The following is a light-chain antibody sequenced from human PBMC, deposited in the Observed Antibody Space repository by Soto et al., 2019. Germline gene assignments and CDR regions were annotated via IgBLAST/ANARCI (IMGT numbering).Light chain of an antibody. CDR3: CSYAASSTWL. CDR1: STDVDDYNY. Sequence: QSVLTQPRSVSGSPGQSVTISCTGTSTDVDDYNYVSWYQQHPGKAPKLMIYDVTKRPSGVLDRFSGSKSGNTASLTISGLQAEDEADYYCCSYAASSTWLFGGGTKLTVL. V-gene: IGLV2-11*01. J-gene: IGLJ2*01. CDR2: DVT.